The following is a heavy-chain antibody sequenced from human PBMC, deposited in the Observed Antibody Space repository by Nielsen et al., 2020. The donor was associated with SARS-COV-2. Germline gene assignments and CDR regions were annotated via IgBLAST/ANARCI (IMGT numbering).Heavy chain of an antibody. D-gene: IGHD2-21*01. Sequence: SETLSLTCTVSGGSISSSSYPWGWIRQPPGKGLEWIGTMFYTGSTYYNPSLKSRLTISVDTSKNQFSLKLSSVTAADTAVYYCARPYSSSWGQGTLVTVSS. V-gene: IGHV4-39*01. J-gene: IGHJ5*02. CDR3: ARPYSSS. CDR2: MFYTGST. CDR1: GGSISSSSYP.